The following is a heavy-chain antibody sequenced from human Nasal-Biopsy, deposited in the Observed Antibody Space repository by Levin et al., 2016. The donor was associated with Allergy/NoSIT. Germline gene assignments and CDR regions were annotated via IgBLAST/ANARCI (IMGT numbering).Heavy chain of an antibody. CDR3: ARQGDISLTILVVPYFDF. V-gene: IGHV3-30*04. Sequence: GESLKISCAASGFTVTSYSLHWVRQAPGKGLEWVALITSDGLKTYYADSVKGRFIISRDNSKNTVYLQMDSLRADDTAKYYCARQGDISLTILVVPYFDFWGQGTLVTVSS. CDR1: GFTVTSYS. CDR2: ITSDGLKT. D-gene: IGHD3-9*01. J-gene: IGHJ4*02.